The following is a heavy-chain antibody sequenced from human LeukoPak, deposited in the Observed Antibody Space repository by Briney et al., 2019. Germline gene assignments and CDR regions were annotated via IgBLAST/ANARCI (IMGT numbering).Heavy chain of an antibody. CDR1: GFIFRNYA. D-gene: IGHD3-9*01. CDR3: AKWGDFDILTGYYVPDF. CDR2: ITGSGDIT. J-gene: IGHJ4*02. Sequence: PGASLRLSCAASGFIFRNYAMSWVRQAPGKRLEWVSAITGSGDITYYADSVKGRFTISRENSKNTLYVEMNTLRAEDTAVYYCAKWGDFDILTGYYVPDFWGQGPLVTVSS. V-gene: IGHV3-23*01.